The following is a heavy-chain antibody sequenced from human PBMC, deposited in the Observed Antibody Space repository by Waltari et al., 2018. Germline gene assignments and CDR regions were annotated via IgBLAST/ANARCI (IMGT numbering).Heavy chain of an antibody. J-gene: IGHJ3*02. D-gene: IGHD2-2*01. CDR3: ARGTLVPAATGYAFDI. Sequence: QVQLQESGPGLVKPSETLSLTCTVSGGSISSYYWSWIRQPAGKGLEWIGRIYTSGSTNYNPSLKSRVTMSVDTSKNQFSLKLSSVTAADTAVYYCARGTLVPAATGYAFDIWGQGTMVTVSS. CDR1: GGSISSYY. V-gene: IGHV4-4*07. CDR2: IYTSGST.